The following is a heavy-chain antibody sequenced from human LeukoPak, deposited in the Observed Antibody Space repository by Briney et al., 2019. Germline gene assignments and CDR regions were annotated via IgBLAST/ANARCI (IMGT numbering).Heavy chain of an antibody. CDR1: GYTFTSYA. J-gene: IGHJ4*02. D-gene: IGHD1-26*01. CDR3: ATDDGSGSRDFDY. CDR2: FDPEDGET. Sequence: ASVKVSCKASGYTFTSYAMNWVRQAPGKGLEWMGGFDPEDGETIYAQKFQGRVTMTEDTSTDTAYMELSSLRSEDTAVYYCATDDGSGSRDFDYWGQGTLVTVSS. V-gene: IGHV1-24*01.